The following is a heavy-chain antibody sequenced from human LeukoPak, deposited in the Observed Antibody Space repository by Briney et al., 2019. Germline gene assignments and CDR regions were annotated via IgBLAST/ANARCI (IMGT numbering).Heavy chain of an antibody. CDR2: MYYTGST. Sequence: PSETLSLTCTVSGGSISGYYWSCIRQSPGKGLVWIGYMYYTGSTNYNPSLKSRVTLSIDMSKNQFSLKLRSGTAADTALYYCARHFTYYYDSNGYPRDGFDIWGQGTTVTVSS. V-gene: IGHV4-59*08. D-gene: IGHD3-22*01. CDR1: GGSISGYY. J-gene: IGHJ3*02. CDR3: ARHFTYYYDSNGYPRDGFDI.